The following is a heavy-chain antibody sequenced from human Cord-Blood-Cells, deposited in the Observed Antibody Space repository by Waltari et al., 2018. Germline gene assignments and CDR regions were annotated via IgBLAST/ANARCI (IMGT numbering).Heavy chain of an antibody. D-gene: IGHD1-1*01. Sequence: EVQLVESGGGLVQPGGSLSLSCAASGFPFSTYWMSWVRQAPGKGLEWVANIKQEGSEKYYVDSVKGRFTISRDNAKNSLYLQMNSLRAEDTAVYYCARGYLGWDAFDIWGQGTMVTVSS. J-gene: IGHJ3*02. CDR1: GFPFSTYW. V-gene: IGHV3-7*01. CDR2: IKQEGSEK. CDR3: ARGYLGWDAFDI.